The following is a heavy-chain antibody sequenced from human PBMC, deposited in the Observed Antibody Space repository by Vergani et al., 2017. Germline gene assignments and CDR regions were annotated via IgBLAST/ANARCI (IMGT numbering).Heavy chain of an antibody. J-gene: IGHJ6*02. Sequence: EVQLVESGGGLVKPGGSLILSCAASGFTFDDYAMHWVRQAPGKGLECVSLISWDGGSTYYADSVKGRFTISRDNSKNSLYLQMNSLRAEDTALYYCAKDTVPKYYDGAGSPAYYYYYYGMDVWGQGTTVTVSS. V-gene: IGHV3-43D*04. CDR2: ISWDGGST. CDR1: GFTFDDYA. CDR3: AKDTVPKYYDGAGSPAYYYYYYGMDV. D-gene: IGHD3-10*01.